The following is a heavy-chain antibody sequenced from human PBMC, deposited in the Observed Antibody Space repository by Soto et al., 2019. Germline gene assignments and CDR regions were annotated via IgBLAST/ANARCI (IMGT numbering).Heavy chain of an antibody. Sequence: QVQLVQSGAEVKKPGASVKVSCKASGNMFTNYYLHWVRQAPGQGLEWMGIINPSGGSTSYARKFQVRVTMTRDTSTRTVYMELSSRRSEDTAVYYCSRGDRGGMGVWGQGTTVTVSS. CDR2: INPSGGST. V-gene: IGHV1-46*01. J-gene: IGHJ6*02. CDR1: GNMFTNYY. D-gene: IGHD3-10*01. CDR3: SRGDRGGMGV.